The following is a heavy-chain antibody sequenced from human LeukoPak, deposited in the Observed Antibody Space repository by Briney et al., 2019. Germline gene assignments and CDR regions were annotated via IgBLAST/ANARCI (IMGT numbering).Heavy chain of an antibody. Sequence: PSETLSLTCAVYGGSFSGYYWSWIRQPPGKGLEWIGEINHSGSTNYNPSLKSRVTILLDTSKNQFSLKLTSVTAADTAVYYRAEIRSWRGYWGQGTLVTVSS. V-gene: IGHV4-34*01. CDR1: GGSFSGYY. D-gene: IGHD3-3*01. CDR3: AEIRSWRGY. J-gene: IGHJ4*02. CDR2: INHSGST.